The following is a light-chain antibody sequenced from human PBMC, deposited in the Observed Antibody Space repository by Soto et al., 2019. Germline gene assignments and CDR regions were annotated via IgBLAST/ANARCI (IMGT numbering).Light chain of an antibody. Sequence: EIVMKQSPATLSVSPGETATLSCRASQSVSYNLAWYQQKPGQGPRLLIYGAFTRATGIPARFSGSGSGTEFTLTISSLQSEDFAVYYCQQYKNWPPLTFGGGTKVEIK. CDR3: QQYKNWPPLT. CDR2: GAF. J-gene: IGKJ4*01. V-gene: IGKV3-15*01. CDR1: QSVSYN.